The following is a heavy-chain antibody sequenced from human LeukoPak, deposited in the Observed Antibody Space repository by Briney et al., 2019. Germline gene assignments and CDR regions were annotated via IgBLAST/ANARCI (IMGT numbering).Heavy chain of an antibody. D-gene: IGHD6-19*01. J-gene: IGHJ4*02. CDR2: ISYDGSDK. V-gene: IGHV3-30*03. CDR3: ARDQDLHSSGWYETDC. CDR1: GFTFSGFG. Sequence: PGGSLRLSCAASGFTFSGFGMHWVRQAPGKGLEWVALISYDGSDKYYADSVKGRFTVSRDDSQNTLYLQMNSLRAEDTAVYYCARDQDLHSSGWYETDCWGQGTLVTVSS.